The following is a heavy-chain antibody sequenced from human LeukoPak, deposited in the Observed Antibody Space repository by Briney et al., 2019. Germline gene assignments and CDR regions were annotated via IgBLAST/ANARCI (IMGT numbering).Heavy chain of an antibody. D-gene: IGHD5/OR15-5a*01. CDR2: ISGGGDNT. CDR3: AKGPGLGRMTPLFDY. CDR1: GFTFNNYA. V-gene: IGHV3-23*01. Sequence: GGSLRLSCAASGFTFNNYAMTWVRQAPGKGLEWFSGISGGGDNTYYADSLKGRFSISRDNSKNTLYLQMNSLRVEDTAVYYCAKGPGLGRMTPLFDYWGQGTLVTVSS. J-gene: IGHJ4*02.